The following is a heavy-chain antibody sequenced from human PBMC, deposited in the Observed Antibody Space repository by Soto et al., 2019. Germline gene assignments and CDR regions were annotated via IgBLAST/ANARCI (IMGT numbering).Heavy chain of an antibody. CDR2: IYYSGST. CDR3: VRGVTLKLAVQRDAPDKCYFDS. Sequence: LSLTCTVSGGSISSSSYYWGWIRQPPGKGLEWIGSIYYSGSTNQNPSLKSRLSISVDTSKNQFSLKLRSVTAADTAVYYCVRGVTLKLAVQRDAPDKCYFDSWGQGTQVTVSS. V-gene: IGHV4-39*07. J-gene: IGHJ4*02. CDR1: GGSISSSSYY. D-gene: IGHD3-22*01.